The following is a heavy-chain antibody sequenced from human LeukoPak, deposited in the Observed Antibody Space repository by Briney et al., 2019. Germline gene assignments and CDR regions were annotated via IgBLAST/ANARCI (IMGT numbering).Heavy chain of an antibody. J-gene: IGHJ5*02. Sequence: SETLSLTCTVSGGSISSGDYYWSWIRQPPGKGLEWIGYIYYSGSTYYNPSLKSRVTISVDTSKNQFSLKLTSVTAADTAVYYCARAYSSGWYNDFDPWGQGPLVIVSS. CDR3: ARAYSSGWYNDFDP. CDR1: GGSISSGDYY. V-gene: IGHV4-30-4*01. CDR2: IYYSGST. D-gene: IGHD6-19*01.